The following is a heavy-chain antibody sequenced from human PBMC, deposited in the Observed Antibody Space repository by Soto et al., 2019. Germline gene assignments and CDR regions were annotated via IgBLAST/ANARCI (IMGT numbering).Heavy chain of an antibody. V-gene: IGHV4-31*03. CDR1: GVSLSSGGFY. CDR3: AKSTLIVPFDS. Sequence: QVQLQESGPGLVKPSQTLSLTCSVSGVSLSSGGFYWSWIRQYPGKGLEWIGYIFYTGSRHYNPSLKGRLSISMETSKNQISLILSSVTAADMAVYYCAKSTLIVPFDSWGQGTLVTVSS. D-gene: IGHD3-22*01. CDR2: IFYTGSR. J-gene: IGHJ4*02.